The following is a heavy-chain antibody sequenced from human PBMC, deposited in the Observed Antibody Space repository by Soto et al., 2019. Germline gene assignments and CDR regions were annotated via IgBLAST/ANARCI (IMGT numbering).Heavy chain of an antibody. J-gene: IGHJ5*02. Sequence: QLQLQESGPGLVKPSETLSLTCTVSGGSISSSDFYWGWLRQTPGKGLELIGSMYYSGSTYYNPSLKSRVTISVDTSKNQFTLKLISVTAADTAVYYCAVVDSTGNWFDPWGEGALVTVSS. V-gene: IGHV4-39*01. CDR3: AVVDSTGNWFDP. D-gene: IGHD2-2*01. CDR2: MYYSGST. CDR1: GGSISSSDFY.